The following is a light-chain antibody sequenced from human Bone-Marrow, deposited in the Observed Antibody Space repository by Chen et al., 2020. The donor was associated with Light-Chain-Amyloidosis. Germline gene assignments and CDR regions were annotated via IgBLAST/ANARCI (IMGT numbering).Light chain of an antibody. CDR2: GAS. CDR3: QHHGGSART. Sequence: EFVLTQSPGTLSLSPGDRAALSCMASQTLGSAYVGCYQQKPGQAPKLLISGASRRATGFPERFSDSGSETDFTLTISSLEPEDFAVYYCQHHGGSARTFGQGTKVEIK. CDR1: QTLGSAY. V-gene: IGKV3-20*01. J-gene: IGKJ1*01.